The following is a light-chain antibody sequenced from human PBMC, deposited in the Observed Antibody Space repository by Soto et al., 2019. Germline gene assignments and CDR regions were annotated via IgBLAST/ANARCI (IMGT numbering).Light chain of an antibody. CDR2: EGS. V-gene: IGLV2-23*01. CDR3: CSYAGSNTPVV. CDR1: SSDVGSYNL. Sequence: QSALTQPASVSGSPGQSITISCTGTSSDVGSYNLVSWYQQYPGKAPKLMIYEGSKRPSGVSNRFSGSKSGNAASLTISGLQAEDEAAYYCCSYAGSNTPVVFGGGTKLTAL. J-gene: IGLJ2*01.